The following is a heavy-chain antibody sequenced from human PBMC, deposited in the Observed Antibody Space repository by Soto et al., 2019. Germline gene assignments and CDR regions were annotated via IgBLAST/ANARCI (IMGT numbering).Heavy chain of an antibody. Sequence: VQLLESGGSLVQPGGSLRLSCAASGFTFSAFPMTWVRQAPGKGLDWVSTISATTPNTYYADSVKGRFTISGDNSKNTLYLQMNSLRAEDTAVYYCARDWNLDHWGQGTLVT. V-gene: IGHV3-23*01. D-gene: IGHD1-1*01. CDR3: ARDWNLDH. CDR1: GFTFSAFP. J-gene: IGHJ4*02. CDR2: ISATTPNT.